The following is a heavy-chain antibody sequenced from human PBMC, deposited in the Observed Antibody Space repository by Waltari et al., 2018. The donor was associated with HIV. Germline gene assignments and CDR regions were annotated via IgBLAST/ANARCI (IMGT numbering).Heavy chain of an antibody. V-gene: IGHV3-21*02. Sequence: QLVASGGGLVKAGGALRLTCAASAFTFSSYNMNWVRQVPGKGLEWVSSISSSNNNVFYGDSVKGRFTISRDNAKKSLFLQMNSLRGEDTAIYYCARRQAPYWYFDLWGRGTLVTVSS. CDR1: AFTFSSYN. J-gene: IGHJ2*01. CDR3: ARRQAPYWYFDL. CDR2: ISSSNNNV.